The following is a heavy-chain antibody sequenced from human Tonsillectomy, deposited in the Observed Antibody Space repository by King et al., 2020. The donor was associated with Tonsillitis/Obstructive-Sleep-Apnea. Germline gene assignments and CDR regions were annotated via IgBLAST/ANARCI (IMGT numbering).Heavy chain of an antibody. J-gene: IGHJ3*02. CDR2: IIAYNVNT. D-gene: IGHD7-27*01. CDR3: ARDVTGRDAFDI. V-gene: IGHV1-18*01. CDR1: GYTFTSYV. Sequence: QLVQSGAEVKKPGASVKVSCKASGYTFTSYVISWGRQAPGQGLEWMGWIIAYNVNTNYAQKLQGIVTMTPDTSTATAYMELRSLRSDDTAVYYCARDVTGRDAFDIWGQGTMVTVSS.